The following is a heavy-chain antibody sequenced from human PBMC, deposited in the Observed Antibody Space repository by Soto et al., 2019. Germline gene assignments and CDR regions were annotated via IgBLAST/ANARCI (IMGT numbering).Heavy chain of an antibody. D-gene: IGHD6-19*01. CDR1: GFTFSSYA. Sequence: HPGGSLRLSCAASGFTFSSYAMHWVRQAPGKGLEWVAVISYDGSNKYYADSVKGRFTISRDNSKNTLYLQMNSLRAEDTAVYYCARAKGTQVAGRNWRGLYGMDVWGQGTTVTVSS. V-gene: IGHV3-30-3*01. J-gene: IGHJ6*02. CDR3: ARAKGTQVAGRNWRGLYGMDV. CDR2: ISYDGSNK.